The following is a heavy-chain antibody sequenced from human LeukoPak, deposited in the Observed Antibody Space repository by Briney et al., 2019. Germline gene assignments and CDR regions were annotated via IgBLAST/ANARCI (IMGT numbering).Heavy chain of an antibody. Sequence: NPSETLSLTCTVSGGSISSGSHYWSWIRQPAGKGLEWIGRIYTTGSTNYNPSLKSRVTISVDTSKNQFSLKLSSVTAADTAVYYCARDGYSGNDGLWGQGTLVTVSS. V-gene: IGHV4-61*02. CDR3: ARDGYSGNDGL. D-gene: IGHD5-12*01. J-gene: IGHJ4*02. CDR2: IYTTGST. CDR1: GGSISSGSHY.